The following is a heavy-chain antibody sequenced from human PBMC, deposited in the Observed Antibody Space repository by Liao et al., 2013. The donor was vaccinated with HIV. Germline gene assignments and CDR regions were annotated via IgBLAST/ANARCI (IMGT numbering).Heavy chain of an antibody. CDR1: GGSFSDYY. V-gene: IGHV4-34*01. D-gene: IGHD3-9*01. CDR2: IDHSGSS. Sequence: QVQLQQWGAGLLKPSETLSLTCAVYGGSFSDYYWSWIRQSPGKGLEWIGEIDHSGSSNYNPSLKSRVTISVDTSKIQFSLKLSSVTAADTAVYYCARDAYFDWDNWFDPWGQGTLVTVSS. CDR3: ARDAYFDWDNWFDP. J-gene: IGHJ5*02.